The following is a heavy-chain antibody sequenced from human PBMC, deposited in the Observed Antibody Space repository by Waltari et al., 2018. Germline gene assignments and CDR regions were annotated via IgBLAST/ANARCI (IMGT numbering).Heavy chain of an antibody. CDR3: AKDQSGSYSRGMDV. CDR1: GLTFSSYG. D-gene: IGHD1-26*01. CDR2: IRYDGSNK. V-gene: IGHV3-30*02. J-gene: IGHJ6*02. Sequence: QVQLVESGGGVVQPGGSLRLSCAASGLTFSSYGMHWVRQAPGKGLEWVAFIRYDGSNKYYADSVKGRFTISRDNSKNTLYLQMNSLRAEDTAVYYCAKDQSGSYSRGMDVWGQGTTVTVSS.